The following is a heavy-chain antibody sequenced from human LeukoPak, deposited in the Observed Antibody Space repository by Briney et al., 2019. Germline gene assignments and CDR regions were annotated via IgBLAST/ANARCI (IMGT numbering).Heavy chain of an antibody. CDR1: GFTFSSYA. D-gene: IGHD6-19*01. J-gene: IGHJ4*02. CDR2: ITGSGGST. CDR3: ADGGPIAVAKPLDY. V-gene: IGHV3-23*01. Sequence: AGGSLRLSCAASGFTFSSYAMSWVRQAPGKGLEWVSGITGSGGSTYYADSVKGRFTISRDNSKKTLYLQMNSPGAEDTAVDYCADGGPIAVAKPLDYWGQGTLVTVSS.